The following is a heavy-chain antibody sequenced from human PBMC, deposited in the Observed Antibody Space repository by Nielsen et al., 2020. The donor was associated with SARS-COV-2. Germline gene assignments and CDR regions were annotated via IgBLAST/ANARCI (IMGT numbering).Heavy chain of an antibody. CDR2: IIPIFGTA. V-gene: IGHV1-69*13. J-gene: IGHJ5*02. D-gene: IGHD5-18*01. CDR1: GGTFSSYA. CDR3: ATGPQLRQQNWFDP. Sequence: SVKVSCMASGGTFSSYAISWVRQAPGQGLEWMGGIIPIFGTANYAQKFQGRVTITADESTSTAYMELSSLRSEDTAVYYCATGPQLRQQNWFDPWGQGTLVTVSS.